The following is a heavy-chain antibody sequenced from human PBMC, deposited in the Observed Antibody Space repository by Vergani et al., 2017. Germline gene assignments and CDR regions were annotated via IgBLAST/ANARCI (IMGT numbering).Heavy chain of an antibody. CDR2: IYYSGST. CDR3: ATFYGGNANFDY. V-gene: IGHV4-39*01. Sequence: QLQLQESGPGLVKPSETLSLTCTVSGGSISSSSYYWGWIRQPPGKGLEWIGSIYYSGSTYYNPSLKSRVTISVDTSKNQFSLKLSSVTAADTAVYYCATFYGGNANFDYWGQGTLVTVSS. CDR1: GGSISSSSYY. D-gene: IGHD4-23*01. J-gene: IGHJ4*02.